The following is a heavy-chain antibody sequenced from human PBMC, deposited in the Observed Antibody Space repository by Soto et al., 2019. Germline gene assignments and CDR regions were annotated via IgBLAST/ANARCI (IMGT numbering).Heavy chain of an antibody. Sequence: SETLSLTCTVSGGSISSGDYIWSWIRQPPGKGLEWIGYIYYSGSTYYDPSLKSRVTISVDTSKNQFSLKLSSVTAADTAVYYCARGPTYQTYKDNRSAHQFDYWGQGTLVTVSS. J-gene: IGHJ4*02. CDR2: IYYSGST. V-gene: IGHV4-30-4*01. CDR3: ARGPTYQTYKDNRSAHQFDY. CDR1: GGSISSGDYI. D-gene: IGHD2-15*01.